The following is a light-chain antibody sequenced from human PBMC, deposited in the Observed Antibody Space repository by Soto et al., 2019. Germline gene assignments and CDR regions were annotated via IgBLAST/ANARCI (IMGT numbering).Light chain of an antibody. CDR2: KAS. V-gene: IGKV1-5*03. CDR1: QTITNR. Sequence: DVQMTQSPSTLSASVGDRVTITCRASQTITNRLAWYQQKAGKAPKLLIYKASSLETGVPSRFSGSGSETEFTLTISSLQPNDCATYYCQQYNSYSPLTFGGGTKVDIK. J-gene: IGKJ4*01. CDR3: QQYNSYSPLT.